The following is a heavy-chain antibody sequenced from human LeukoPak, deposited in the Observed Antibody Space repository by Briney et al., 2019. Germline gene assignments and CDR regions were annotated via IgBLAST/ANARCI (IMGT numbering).Heavy chain of an antibody. Sequence: GGSLRLSCAASGFTASSNYMSWVRQAPGRGLEWVSVIYSGGSTYYADSVKGRFTISRDNSKNTLYLQMNSLRAEDTAVYYCARVDYDFWSGYYEDLRYYFDYWGQGTLVTVSS. V-gene: IGHV3-66*02. CDR2: IYSGGST. CDR1: GFTASSNY. J-gene: IGHJ4*02. CDR3: ARVDYDFWSGYYEDLRYYFDY. D-gene: IGHD3-3*01.